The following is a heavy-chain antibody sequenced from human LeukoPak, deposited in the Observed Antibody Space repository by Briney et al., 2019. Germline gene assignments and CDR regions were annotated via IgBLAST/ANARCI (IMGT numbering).Heavy chain of an antibody. Sequence: GASVKVSCKASGYTFTSYGISWVRQAPGQGLEWMGWISAYNGNTNYAQKLQGRVTMTTDTSTSTAYMELRSLRSDDTAVYYCARDVSTPGYADFDYWGQGTLVTVSS. D-gene: IGHD5-12*01. CDR2: ISAYNGNT. CDR3: ARDVSTPGYADFDY. J-gene: IGHJ4*02. CDR1: GYTFTSYG. V-gene: IGHV1-18*01.